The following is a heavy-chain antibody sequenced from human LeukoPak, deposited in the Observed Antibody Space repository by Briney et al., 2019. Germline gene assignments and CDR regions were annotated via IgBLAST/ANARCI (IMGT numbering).Heavy chain of an antibody. J-gene: IGHJ3*02. Sequence: ASVKVSCKASGYTFTGYYMHWVRQAPGQGLEWMGWINPNSGGTNYAQKFQGRVTMTRDTSISTAYMELSRLRSDDTAVYYCARVLISSYSSFDIWGQGTMVTVSS. CDR2: INPNSGGT. V-gene: IGHV1-2*02. CDR1: GYTFTGYY. CDR3: ARVLISSYSSFDI. D-gene: IGHD2-21*01.